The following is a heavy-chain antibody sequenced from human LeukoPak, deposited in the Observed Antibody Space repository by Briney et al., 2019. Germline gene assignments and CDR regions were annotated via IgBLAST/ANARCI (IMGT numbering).Heavy chain of an antibody. CDR3: ARDTYCSGGSCYPRVDWFDP. V-gene: IGHV1-18*01. CDR1: GYTFTCYG. J-gene: IGHJ5*02. D-gene: IGHD2-15*01. CDR2: ISAYNGNT. Sequence: ASVKVSCKASGYTFTCYGISWVRQAPGQGLEWMGWISAYNGNTNYAQKLQGRVTMTTDTSTSTAYMELRSLRSDDTAVYYCARDTYCSGGSCYPRVDWFDPWGQGTLVTVSS.